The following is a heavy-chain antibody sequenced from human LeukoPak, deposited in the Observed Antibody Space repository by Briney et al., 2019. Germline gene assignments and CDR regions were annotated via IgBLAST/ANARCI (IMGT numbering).Heavy chain of an antibody. D-gene: IGHD4-23*01. Sequence: SETLSLTCTVSGGSISSSSYYWGWIRQPPGKGLEWTGSIYYSGSTYYNPSLKSRVTISVDKSKNQFSLKLSSVTAADTAVYYCARVSQYGGRQFPNDAFDIWGQGTMVTVSS. CDR2: IYYSGST. CDR3: ARVSQYGGRQFPNDAFDI. V-gene: IGHV4-39*07. J-gene: IGHJ3*02. CDR1: GGSISSSSYY.